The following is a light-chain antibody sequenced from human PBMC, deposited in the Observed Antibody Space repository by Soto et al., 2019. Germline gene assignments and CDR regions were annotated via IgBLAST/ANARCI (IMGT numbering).Light chain of an antibody. CDR1: SSNIGAGYD. CDR3: QSYDSGVSSYV. V-gene: IGLV1-40*01. Sequence: QSVLTQPPSVSGAPGQRVTISCTGSSSNIGAGYDVHWYQQLPGTAPKLLIYGNSNRPSGVPDRFSGSKSGTSASLAITELRAEDDADHYCQSYDSGVSSYVFGTGTKLTVL. J-gene: IGLJ1*01. CDR2: GNS.